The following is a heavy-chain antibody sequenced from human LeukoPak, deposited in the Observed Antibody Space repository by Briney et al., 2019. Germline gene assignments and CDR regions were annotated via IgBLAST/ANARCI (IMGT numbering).Heavy chain of an antibody. CDR2: ISWNSGSI. CDR1: GFTFDVYA. J-gene: IGHJ4*02. CDR3: AKNQYCSSTSCYTGGFDY. Sequence: GGSLRLSCAASGFTFDVYAMPWVRQAPGKGLEWVSGISWNSGSIGYADSVKGRFTISRDNAKNSLYLQMNSLRAEDTALYSCAKNQYCSSTSCYTGGFDYWGQGTLVTVSS. V-gene: IGHV3-9*01. D-gene: IGHD2-2*02.